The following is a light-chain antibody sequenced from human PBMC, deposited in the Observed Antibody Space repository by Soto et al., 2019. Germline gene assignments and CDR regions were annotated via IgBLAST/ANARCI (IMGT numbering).Light chain of an antibody. Sequence: DIVLTQSPGTLSLSPGERATLSCRASQSVTSNYLAWYQQKPGQAPRLLIHGASSRATGIPDRFSGSGSGTDFTLTISRLEPEDFVVYYCQHYGTSLYTFGQGTKLEIK. J-gene: IGKJ2*01. V-gene: IGKV3-20*01. CDR2: GAS. CDR3: QHYGTSLYT. CDR1: QSVTSNY.